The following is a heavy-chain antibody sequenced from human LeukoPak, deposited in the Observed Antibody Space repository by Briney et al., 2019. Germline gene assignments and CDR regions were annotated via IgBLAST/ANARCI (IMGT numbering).Heavy chain of an antibody. Sequence: SVKVSCKASGGTFSSYAISWLRQAPGQGLEWIGGIIPIFGTANYAQKFQGRVTITTDESTSTAYMELSSLRSEDTAVYYCARDICSSTSCKISYFDYWGQGTLVTVSS. V-gene: IGHV1-69*05. D-gene: IGHD2-2*01. CDR3: ARDICSSTSCKISYFDY. CDR1: GGTFSSYA. CDR2: IIPIFGTA. J-gene: IGHJ4*02.